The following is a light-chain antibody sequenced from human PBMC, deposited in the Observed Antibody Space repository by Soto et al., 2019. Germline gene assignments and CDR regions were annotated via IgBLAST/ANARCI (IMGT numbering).Light chain of an antibody. J-gene: IGLJ1*01. CDR3: TSYTSSITYV. Sequence: QSALTQPRSVSGSPGQSVTISCTGTSSDVGGYNYVSWYQQHPGKAPKVMIYDVSERPSGVPDRFSGSKSGNTASLTISGLQPEDEADYYCTSYTSSITYVFGTGTKLTVL. V-gene: IGLV2-11*01. CDR2: DVS. CDR1: SSDVGGYNY.